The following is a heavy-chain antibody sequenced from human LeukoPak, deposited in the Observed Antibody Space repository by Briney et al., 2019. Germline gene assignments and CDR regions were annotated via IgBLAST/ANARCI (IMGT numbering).Heavy chain of an antibody. Sequence: PSETLSLTCTVSGGSISSYYWSWFRQPPGKGLEGIGYIYYSGSTNYNPSLKSRVTISGDTSKNQFSLKLSYVTAADTAAYYCARNVVVVAPTHYDYYYYGMDVWGQGTTVTVSS. D-gene: IGHD2-15*01. CDR2: IYYSGST. V-gene: IGHV4-59*08. CDR1: GGSISSYY. CDR3: ARNVVVVAPTHYDYYYYGMDV. J-gene: IGHJ6*02.